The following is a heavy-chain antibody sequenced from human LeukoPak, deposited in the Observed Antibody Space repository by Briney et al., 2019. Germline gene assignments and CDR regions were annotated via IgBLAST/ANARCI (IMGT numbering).Heavy chain of an antibody. CDR3: ARAKSGSIVGATN. V-gene: IGHV1-69*04. CDR1: GGTFSSYA. J-gene: IGHJ4*02. CDR2: IIPILGIA. D-gene: IGHD1-26*01. Sequence: VASVKVSCKASGGTFSSYAISWVRQPPGQGLEWMGRIIPILGIASYAQKFQGRDRITADNTKSTAYLELSSMRSPEPAVYYCARAKSGSIVGATNWGQGTLVTVSS.